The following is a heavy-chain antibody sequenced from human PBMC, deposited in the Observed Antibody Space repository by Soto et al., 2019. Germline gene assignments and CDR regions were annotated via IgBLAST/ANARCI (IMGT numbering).Heavy chain of an antibody. J-gene: IGHJ5*02. Sequence: QVQLVQSGAEVQKPGSSVKVSCKASGGTFSSYAISWVRQAPGQGLEWMGGIIPIFGTANYAQKFQGRVTITADESTSTAYMELSSLRSEDTAVYYCARDSAHSSSWEENWFDPWGQGTLVTVSS. CDR1: GGTFSSYA. CDR3: ARDSAHSSSWEENWFDP. CDR2: IIPIFGTA. V-gene: IGHV1-69*01. D-gene: IGHD6-13*01.